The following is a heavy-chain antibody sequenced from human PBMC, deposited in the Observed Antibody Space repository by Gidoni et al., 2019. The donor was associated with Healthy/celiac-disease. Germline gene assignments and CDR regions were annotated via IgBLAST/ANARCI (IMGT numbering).Heavy chain of an antibody. CDR3: ARWGKTGPLY. J-gene: IGHJ4*02. V-gene: IGHV4-39*07. CDR2: IYYGGST. Sequence: QLQLQESGPGLVKPSATLSLTCTVSCGSISSSDYSWGWVRQPPGAGLEWIGNIYYGGSTYYNPSLRSRVTMSVDTSNNQVALKLSSVTAADTAVYYCARWGKTGPLYWGQGTLVAVSS. D-gene: IGHD3-16*01. CDR1: CGSISSSDYS.